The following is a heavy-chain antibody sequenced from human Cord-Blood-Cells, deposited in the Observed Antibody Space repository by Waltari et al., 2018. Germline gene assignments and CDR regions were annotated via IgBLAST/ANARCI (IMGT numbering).Heavy chain of an antibody. CDR3: ARGLQCGGDCNNWFDP. CDR1: GGSFSGYY. CDR2: INHSGST. D-gene: IGHD2-21*01. V-gene: IGHV4-34*01. J-gene: IGHJ5*02. Sequence: QVQLQQWGAGLLKPSETLSLTCAVYGGSFSGYYWSWIRQSPGKGLEWIGEINHSGSTNYNPSLKSRVTISVDTSKNQFSLKLSSVTAADTAVYYCARGLQCGGDCNNWFDPWGQGTLVTVSS.